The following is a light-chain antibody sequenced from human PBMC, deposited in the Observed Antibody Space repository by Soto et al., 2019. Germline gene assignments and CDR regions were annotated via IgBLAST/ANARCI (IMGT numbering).Light chain of an antibody. CDR2: AAS. J-gene: IGKJ4*01. CDR1: QSISIY. Sequence: DIQMTQSPSSLSASVGHRVTITYRASQSISIYLNWYQQKPGKAPKLLVYAASSLQSGVPSRFSGSGSGTDFTLTISSLQPEDFATYYCQQSYSTPPTFGGGTKVDIK. CDR3: QQSYSTPPT. V-gene: IGKV1-39*01.